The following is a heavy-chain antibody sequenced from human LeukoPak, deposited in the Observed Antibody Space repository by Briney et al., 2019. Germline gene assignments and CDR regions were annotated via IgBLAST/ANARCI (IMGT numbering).Heavy chain of an antibody. V-gene: IGHV4-31*03. CDR1: GGSISSGGYY. J-gene: IGHJ4*02. Sequence: SETLSLTCTVSGGSISSGGYYWSWIRQHPGKGLEWIGYIYYSGSTYYNPSLKSRVTISVDTSENQFSLKLSSVTAADTAVYYCAREVVYYYGSGSYFDYWGQGTLVTVSS. CDR3: AREVVYYYGSGSYFDY. D-gene: IGHD3-10*01. CDR2: IYYSGST.